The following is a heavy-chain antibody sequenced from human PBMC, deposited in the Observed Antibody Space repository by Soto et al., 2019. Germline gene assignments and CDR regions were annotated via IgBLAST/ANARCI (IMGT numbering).Heavy chain of an antibody. CDR1: GFPFSSYA. CDR2: ISGSGGST. CDR3: AKDRGLGYCSGGSCYSPYY. D-gene: IGHD2-15*01. J-gene: IGHJ4*02. V-gene: IGHV3-23*01. Sequence: PGGSLRLSCAASGFPFSSYAMSWVRQAPGKGLEWVSAISGSGGSTYYADSVKGRFTISRDNSKNTLYLQMNSLRAEDTAVYYCAKDRGLGYCSGGSCYSPYYWGQGTLVTVS.